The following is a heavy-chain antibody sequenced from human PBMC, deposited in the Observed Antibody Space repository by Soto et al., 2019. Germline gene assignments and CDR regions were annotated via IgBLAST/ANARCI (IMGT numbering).Heavy chain of an antibody. CDR2: IIPIFGTA. D-gene: IGHD2-2*01. V-gene: IGHV1-69*06. CDR1: GGTFSSYA. Sequence: SVKVSCKASGGTFSSYAISWVRQAPGQGLEWMGGIIPIFGTANYAQKFQGRVTITADKSTSTAYMELSSLRSEDTAVYYCAVTIVVVPAYYYYGMDVWGQGTMVTVSS. CDR3: AVTIVVVPAYYYYGMDV. J-gene: IGHJ6*02.